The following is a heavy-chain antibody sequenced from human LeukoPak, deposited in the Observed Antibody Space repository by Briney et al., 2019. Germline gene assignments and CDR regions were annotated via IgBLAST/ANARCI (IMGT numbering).Heavy chain of an antibody. Sequence: GGSLRLSCAASGFTFSNAWMNWVRQAPGKGLEWVGRIKSKTDGGTTDYAAPVKGRFTISRDDSKNTLYLQMNSLKTEDTAVHYCTTGATYDGLFDYWGQGTLVTVSS. CDR2: IKSKTDGGTT. CDR3: TTGATYDGLFDY. J-gene: IGHJ4*02. CDR1: GFTFSNAW. V-gene: IGHV3-15*07. D-gene: IGHD1-26*01.